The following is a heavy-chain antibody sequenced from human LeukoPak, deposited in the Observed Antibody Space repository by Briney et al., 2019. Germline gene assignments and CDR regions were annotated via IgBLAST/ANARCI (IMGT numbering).Heavy chain of an antibody. Sequence: SGGSLRLSCAVSGLTFSEAWLSWVRQVPGKGLEWIGRIKSKTNGGSADYRAPVKGRFIISRDDSKNTLYLQMNSLETEDTAVYYCTRGKVGATLGWFDPWGQGTLVTVSS. V-gene: IGHV3-15*01. D-gene: IGHD1-26*01. CDR3: TRGKVGATLGWFDP. CDR2: IKSKTNGGSA. J-gene: IGHJ5*02. CDR1: GLTFSEAW.